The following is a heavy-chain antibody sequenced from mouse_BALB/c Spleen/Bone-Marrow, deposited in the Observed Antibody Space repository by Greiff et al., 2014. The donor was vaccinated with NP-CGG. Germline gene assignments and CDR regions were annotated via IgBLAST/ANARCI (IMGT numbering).Heavy chain of an antibody. CDR3: ARYDYGVYFDY. Sequence: EVKLMESGAEVVKPGASVKLSCTASGFNIKDTYMHWVKQRPEQGLEWIGRIDLANGNTKYDPKFQGKTTITADTSSNTAYLQLSSLTSEDTAVYYCARYDYGVYFDYWGQGTTLTVS. J-gene: IGHJ2*01. D-gene: IGHD2-4*01. CDR2: IDLANGNT. V-gene: IGHV14-3*02. CDR1: GFNIKDTY.